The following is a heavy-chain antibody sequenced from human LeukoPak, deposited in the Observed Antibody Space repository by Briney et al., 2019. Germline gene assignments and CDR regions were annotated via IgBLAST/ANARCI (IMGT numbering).Heavy chain of an antibody. D-gene: IGHD6-13*01. CDR2: ISVSAGST. CDR1: GFTFSSYG. CDR3: ATGSVRYSASWYSQEGDY. Sequence: GGSLRLSCAASGFTFSSYGMSWVRQAPGKGLEWVSAISVSAGSTYYADSVKGRFTISRDNSKNTLYLQMNSLRAEDTAVYYCATGSVRYSASWYSQEGDYWGQGTLVTVST. J-gene: IGHJ4*02. V-gene: IGHV3-23*01.